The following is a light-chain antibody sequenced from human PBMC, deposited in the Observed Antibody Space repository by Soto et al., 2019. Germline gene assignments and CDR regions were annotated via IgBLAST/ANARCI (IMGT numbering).Light chain of an antibody. CDR2: AAS. CDR3: QQYNSYSRT. J-gene: IGKJ1*01. CDR1: QGIRND. Sequence: IRITQYPTSRSCSLGDRVPITFLSSQGIRNDLGWYQQKPGKAPKRLIYAASSLQSGVPSRFSGSGSGTEFTLTISSLQPDDFATYYCQQYNSYSRTFGQGTKVDI. V-gene: IGKV1-17*01.